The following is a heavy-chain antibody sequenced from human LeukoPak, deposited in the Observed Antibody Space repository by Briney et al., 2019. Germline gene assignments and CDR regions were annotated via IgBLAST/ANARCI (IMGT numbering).Heavy chain of an antibody. V-gene: IGHV3-48*03. D-gene: IGHD6-19*01. CDR1: GFTFSSYE. CDR3: ARDRRSGWYFDF. Sequence: GGSLRLSCAASGFTFSSYEMNWVRQAPGKGLEWVSYISSSGSTIYYADSVKGRFTISRDNGKNSLYLQMNSLRAEDTAVYYCARDRRSGWYFDFWGQGTLVTVSS. CDR2: ISSSGSTI. J-gene: IGHJ4*02.